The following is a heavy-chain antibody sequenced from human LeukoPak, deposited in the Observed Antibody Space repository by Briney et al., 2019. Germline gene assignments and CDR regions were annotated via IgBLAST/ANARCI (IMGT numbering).Heavy chain of an antibody. V-gene: IGHV3-7*01. CDR1: GFPFSSRW. J-gene: IGHJ5*02. Sequence: SGGSLRLSCAASGFPFSSRWMSWVRQAPGKGLEWVGNIQPDGNKEYPVDSVKGRFTISRDNARNSLFLQMNSLRVEDTAVYYCASQSYARFDPWGQGTLVTVSS. CDR3: ASQSYARFDP. D-gene: IGHD3-16*01. CDR2: IQPDGNKE.